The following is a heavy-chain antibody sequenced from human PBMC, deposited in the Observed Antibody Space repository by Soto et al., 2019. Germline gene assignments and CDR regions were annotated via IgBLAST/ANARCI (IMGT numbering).Heavy chain of an antibody. J-gene: IGHJ5*02. V-gene: IGHV3-23*01. Sequence: GSLSLSFTVSGFSFFIYAMSWVRQAPGKGLEWVSTISGSGGHTYYADSVKGRFVVSRDNDKNTVYLHMSSLTGEDTAVYFCAKIEMGWFAHWGQGTQVTVSS. D-gene: IGHD2-8*01. CDR3: AKIEMGWFAH. CDR2: ISGSGGHT. CDR1: GFSFFIYA.